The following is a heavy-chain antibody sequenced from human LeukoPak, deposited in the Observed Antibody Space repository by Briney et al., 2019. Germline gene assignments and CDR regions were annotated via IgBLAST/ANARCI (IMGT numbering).Heavy chain of an antibody. Sequence: GGSLRLSCAVSGFTFSSYEMNWVRQAPGKGLEWVSYISSRGTTIYYVDSVKGRFTISRDNAKNSLYLQMTSLRAEDTAVYYCARGTNWGGDDAFDIWGQGTMVTVSS. J-gene: IGHJ3*02. CDR2: ISSRGTTI. CDR3: ARGTNWGGDDAFDI. D-gene: IGHD7-27*01. V-gene: IGHV3-48*03. CDR1: GFTFSSYE.